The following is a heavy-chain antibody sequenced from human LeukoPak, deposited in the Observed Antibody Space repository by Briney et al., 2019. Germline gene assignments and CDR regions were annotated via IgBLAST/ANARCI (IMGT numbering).Heavy chain of an antibody. CDR1: GFTFRTHS. Sequence: GGSLRLSCAASGFTFRTHSMNWVRQAPGKGLEWVSSISSSSSYIYYADSVKGRFTISRDNAKNSLYLQMNSLRAEDTAVYYCARYDVTVGPAECLTGDYWGQGTLVTVSS. D-gene: IGHD3-10*02. J-gene: IGHJ4*02. CDR3: ARYDVTVGPAECLTGDY. V-gene: IGHV3-21*06. CDR2: ISSSSSYI.